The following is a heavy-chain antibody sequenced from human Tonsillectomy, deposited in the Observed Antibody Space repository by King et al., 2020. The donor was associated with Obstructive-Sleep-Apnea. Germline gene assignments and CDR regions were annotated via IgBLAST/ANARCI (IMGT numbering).Heavy chain of an antibody. CDR3: AQSRGDYYYYGMDI. CDR2: ISTYNGNT. J-gene: IGHJ6*02. Sequence: VQLVESGAEVKKPGASVKVSCKTSAYTFTNYGISWVRQAPGQGLEWMGWISTYNGNTNFAQKFQGRVTMTTDTSTGTAYMELRSLISDDTAVYYCAQSRGDYYYYGMDIWGQGTTVTVSS. D-gene: IGHD3-10*01. CDR1: AYTFTNYG. V-gene: IGHV1-18*01.